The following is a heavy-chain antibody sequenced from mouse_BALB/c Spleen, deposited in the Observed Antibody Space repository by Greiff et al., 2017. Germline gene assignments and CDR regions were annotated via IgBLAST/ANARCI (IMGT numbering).Heavy chain of an antibody. CDR3: TRSGGLRAWFAY. CDR2: IYPGNSDT. CDR1: GYTFTSYW. D-gene: IGHD2-2*01. J-gene: IGHJ3*01. Sequence: EVQVVESGTVLARPGASVKMSCKASGYTFTSYWMHWVKQRPGQGLEWIGAIYPGNSDTSYNQKFKGKAKLTAVTSTSTAYMELSSLTNEDSAVYYCTRSGGLRAWFAYWGQGTLVTVSA. V-gene: IGHV1-5*01.